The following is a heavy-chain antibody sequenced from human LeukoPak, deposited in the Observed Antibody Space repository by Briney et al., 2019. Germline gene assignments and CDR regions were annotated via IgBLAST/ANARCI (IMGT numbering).Heavy chain of an antibody. V-gene: IGHV3-30-3*01. D-gene: IGHD3-10*02. Sequence: GGSLRLSCAASGFTFSSYAMHWVRQAPGKGLEWVAVISHDGSNKYYADSVKGRFTISRDNSKNTLYLQMSSLRAEDTAVYYCATFTIFDPFDIWGQGTMVTVSS. CDR1: GFTFSSYA. CDR2: ISHDGSNK. CDR3: ATFTIFDPFDI. J-gene: IGHJ3*02.